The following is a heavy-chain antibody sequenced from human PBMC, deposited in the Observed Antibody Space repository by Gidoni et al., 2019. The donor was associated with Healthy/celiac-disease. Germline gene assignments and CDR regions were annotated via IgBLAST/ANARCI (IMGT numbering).Heavy chain of an antibody. D-gene: IGHD4-17*01. Sequence: EVKLLESGGGWVQAGGSLRRSCAASGLTFRSYAMSWVRKAPGKGLEWVSAISGSGGSTFYADSVKGRFTISRDNSKNTLYLQMISLRAEDTAVYYCAKERRAVYGVYSTYYYYGMDVWGQGTTVTVSS. CDR2: ISGSGGST. CDR3: AKERRAVYGVYSTYYYYGMDV. V-gene: IGHV3-23*01. J-gene: IGHJ6*02. CDR1: GLTFRSYA.